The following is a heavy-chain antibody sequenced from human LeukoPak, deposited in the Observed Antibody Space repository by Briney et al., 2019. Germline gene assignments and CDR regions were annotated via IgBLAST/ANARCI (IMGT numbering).Heavy chain of an antibody. D-gene: IGHD5-12*01. V-gene: IGHV4-59*01. CDR2: ISYSGST. J-gene: IGHJ6*02. Sequence: SETLSLTCTVSGGSISSYYWSWIRQPPGKGLEWIGYISYSGSTNYNPSLKSRVTISVDTSKSQFSLKLNSVTAADTAVYFCVRDLVATIDHYYYGMDVWGQGTTVTVSS. CDR3: VRDLVATIDHYYYGMDV. CDR1: GGSISSYY.